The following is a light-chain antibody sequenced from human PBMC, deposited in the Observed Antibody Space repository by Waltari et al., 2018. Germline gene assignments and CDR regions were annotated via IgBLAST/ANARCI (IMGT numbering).Light chain of an antibody. Sequence: DIQLTQSPSTLSASVGHRVTIPCRASQSVVTWLAWYQQKPGKAPRLLTYGASSLESGVPSRFSGSGSGTEFTLSISSLQPDDFATYYCQQYNNYPYTFGQGTKLEIK. V-gene: IGKV1-5*03. CDR1: QSVVTW. CDR3: QQYNNYPYT. J-gene: IGKJ2*01. CDR2: GAS.